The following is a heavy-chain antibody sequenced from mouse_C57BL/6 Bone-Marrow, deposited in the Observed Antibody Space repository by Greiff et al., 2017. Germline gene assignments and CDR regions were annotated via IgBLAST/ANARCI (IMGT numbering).Heavy chain of an antibody. D-gene: IGHD1-1*01. CDR2: IDPENGDT. V-gene: IGHV14-4*01. Sequence: VQLKQSGAELVRPGASVKLSCTASGFNIKDDYMHWVKQRPEQGLEWIGWIDPENGDTEYASKFQGKATITADKSSNTAYLQLSSLTSEDTAFYCCTTGGDYYGSVGNWGQGTTLTDSS. CDR1: GFNIKDDY. J-gene: IGHJ2*01. CDR3: TTGGDYYGSVGN.